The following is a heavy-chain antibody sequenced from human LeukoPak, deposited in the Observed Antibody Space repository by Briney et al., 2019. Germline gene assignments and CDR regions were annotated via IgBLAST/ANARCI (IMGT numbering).Heavy chain of an antibody. J-gene: IGHJ4*02. D-gene: IGHD5-18*01. CDR2: ISSSSSYI. V-gene: IGHV3-21*01. Sequence: PGGSLRLSCAASGFTFSSYEMNWVRQAPGKGLEWVSSISSSSSYIYYADSVEGRFTISRDNAKNSLYLQMNSLRAEDTAVYSCARDKTRGLGYSYSKSGNYFDYWGQGTLVTVSS. CDR3: ARDKTRGLGYSYSKSGNYFDY. CDR1: GFTFSSYE.